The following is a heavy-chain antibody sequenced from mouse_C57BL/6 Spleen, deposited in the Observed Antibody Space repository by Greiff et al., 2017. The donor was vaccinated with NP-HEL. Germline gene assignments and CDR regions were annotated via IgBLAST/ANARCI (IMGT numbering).Heavy chain of an antibody. J-gene: IGHJ4*01. Sequence: VQLQQSGTVLARPGASVKMSCKTSGYTFTSYWMHWVKQRPGQGLEWIGAIYPGNSDTSYNQKFKGKATLTVDTSSSTAYMQLSSLTSEDSAVYYCARSMITTRGYYAMDYWGQGTSVTVSS. CDR1: GYTFTSYW. D-gene: IGHD2-4*01. CDR3: ARSMITTRGYYAMDY. V-gene: IGHV1-5*01. CDR2: IYPGNSDT.